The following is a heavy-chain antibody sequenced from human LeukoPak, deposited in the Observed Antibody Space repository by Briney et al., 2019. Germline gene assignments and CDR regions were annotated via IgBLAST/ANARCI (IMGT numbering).Heavy chain of an antibody. J-gene: IGHJ1*01. CDR3: ARAPSEIGGYYPEYFRH. Sequence: GGSLRLSCAASGFTFSTYWMHWVRQPPGKGLVWVSRIKSDGSTNYADSVKGRFTISRDNAKNTLSLQMNSLRPEDTGVYYCARAPSEIGGYYPEYFRHWGQGTLVTVSS. CDR2: IKSDGST. CDR1: GFTFSTYW. D-gene: IGHD3-22*01. V-gene: IGHV3-74*01.